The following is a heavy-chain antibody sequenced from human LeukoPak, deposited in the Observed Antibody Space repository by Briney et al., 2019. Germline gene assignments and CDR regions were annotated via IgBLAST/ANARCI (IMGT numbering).Heavy chain of an antibody. CDR2: ISGSGGST. CDR1: GFTFSSYA. D-gene: IGHD3-22*01. V-gene: IGHV3-23*01. J-gene: IGHJ4*02. CDR3: ARGGYYDSSGYRLYYFDY. Sequence: GGSLRLSCAASGFTFSSYAMSWVRQAPGKGLEWVSAISGSGGSTYYADSVKGRFTISRDNSKNTLYLQMNSLRAEDTAVYYCARGGYYDSSGYRLYYFDYWGQGTLVTVSS.